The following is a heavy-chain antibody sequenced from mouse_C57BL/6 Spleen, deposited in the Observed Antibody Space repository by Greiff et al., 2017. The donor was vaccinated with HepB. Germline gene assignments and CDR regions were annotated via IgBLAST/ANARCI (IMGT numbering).Heavy chain of an antibody. CDR2: IYPGDGDT. Sequence: VQLQESGAELVKPGASVKISCKASGYAFSSYWMNWVKQRPGKGLEWIGQIYPGDGDTNYNGKFKGKATLTADKSSSTAYMQLSSLTSEDAAVYFCGSYYGSSYGYAMEYGGQGTSGTVSS. D-gene: IGHD1-1*01. CDR1: GYAFSSYW. V-gene: IGHV1-80*01. CDR3: GSYYGSSYGYAMEY. J-gene: IGHJ4*01.